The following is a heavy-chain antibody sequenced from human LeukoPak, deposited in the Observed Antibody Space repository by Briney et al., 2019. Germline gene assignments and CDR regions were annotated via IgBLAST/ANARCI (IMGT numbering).Heavy chain of an antibody. CDR1: GASISSYD. V-gene: IGHV4-4*07. CDR3: ARLWRSGYYMDV. CDR2: IYTSGST. D-gene: IGHD3-3*01. J-gene: IGHJ6*03. Sequence: SETLSLTCTVSGASISSYDWSWLRQPAGKGLGWVGRIYTSGSTNYNPSLKSRVTISVDKSKNQFSLKLSSVTAADTAVYYCARLWRSGYYMDVWGKGTTVTVSS.